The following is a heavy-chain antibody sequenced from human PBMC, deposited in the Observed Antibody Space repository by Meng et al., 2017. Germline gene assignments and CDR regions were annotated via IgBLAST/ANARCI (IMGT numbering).Heavy chain of an antibody. D-gene: IGHD6-13*01. V-gene: IGHV3-52*01. CDR3: AKEGPRAGYSSSWYPLVGAFDI. Sequence: LSLTCAASGFTFSSSWMHWVCQAPEKGLEWVADIKCDGSEKYYVDSVKGRLTISRDNAKNSLYLQMNSLRAEDTALYYCAKEGPRAGYSSSWYPLVGAFDIWGQGTMVTVSS. J-gene: IGHJ3*02. CDR2: IKCDGSEK. CDR1: GFTFSSSW.